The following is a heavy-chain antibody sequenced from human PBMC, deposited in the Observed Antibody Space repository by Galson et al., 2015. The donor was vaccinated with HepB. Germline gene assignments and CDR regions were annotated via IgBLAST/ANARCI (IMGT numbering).Heavy chain of an antibody. V-gene: IGHV3-48*01. CDR1: GFTFSSYS. Sequence: SLRLSCAASGFTFSSYSMNWVRQAPGKGLEWVSYISSSSSTIYYADSVKGRFTISRDNAKNSLYLRMNSLRAEDTAVYYCARVGFWSGYLLDYWGQGTLVTVSS. CDR3: ARVGFWSGYLLDY. CDR2: ISSSSSTI. J-gene: IGHJ4*02. D-gene: IGHD3-3*01.